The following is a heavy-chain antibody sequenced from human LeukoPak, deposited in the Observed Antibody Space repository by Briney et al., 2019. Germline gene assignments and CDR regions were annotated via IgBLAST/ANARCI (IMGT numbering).Heavy chain of an antibody. Sequence: GGSLRLSCAASGFTFSSYWMHWVRHAPGKGLVWVSRINSDGSSTSYADSVKGRFTISRDNAKNTLYLQMNSLRAEDTAVYYCARVSAYCGGDCSDAFDIWGQGTMVTVSS. CDR1: GFTFSSYW. V-gene: IGHV3-74*01. CDR3: ARVSAYCGGDCSDAFDI. CDR2: INSDGSST. D-gene: IGHD2-21*02. J-gene: IGHJ3*02.